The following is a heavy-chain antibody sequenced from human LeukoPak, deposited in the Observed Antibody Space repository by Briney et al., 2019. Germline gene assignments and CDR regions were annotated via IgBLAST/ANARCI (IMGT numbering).Heavy chain of an antibody. CDR3: AAGARGSAPFDY. Sequence: PGGSLSLSCGASGFTFSDYLMDWVRQTPGKGLEWVARIRVKASSYTTEYAASVEGRFIISRDDSMSSLYLQMNSLKSEDTAVYYCAAGARGSAPFDYWGQGTPVTVSS. V-gene: IGHV3-72*01. J-gene: IGHJ4*02. D-gene: IGHD6-19*01. CDR2: IRVKASSYTT. CDR1: GFTFSDYL.